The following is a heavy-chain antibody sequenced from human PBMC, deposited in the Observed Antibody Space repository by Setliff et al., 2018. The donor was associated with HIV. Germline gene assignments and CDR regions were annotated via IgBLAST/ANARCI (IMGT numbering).Heavy chain of an antibody. J-gene: IGHJ3*02. CDR3: ARGGLVDSSGYYYRSGGAFDI. Sequence: ASVKVSCKASGYTFTGYYMHWVRQAPGQGLEWMGWINPNSGGTNYAKKFQGWVTMTRDTSISTAYMELSRLRSDDTAVYYCARGGLVDSSGYYYRSGGAFDIWGQGTMVTVSS. CDR1: GYTFTGYY. V-gene: IGHV1-2*04. D-gene: IGHD3-22*01. CDR2: INPNSGGT.